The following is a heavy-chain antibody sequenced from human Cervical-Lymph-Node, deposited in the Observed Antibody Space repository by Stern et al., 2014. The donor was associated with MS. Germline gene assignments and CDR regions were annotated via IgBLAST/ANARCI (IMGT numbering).Heavy chain of an antibody. Sequence: VQLVESGGGVVQPGRSLRLSCAASGFTFSSYVMHWVRQAPGKGLEWVAGVSHDGSNKYYADSVKGQFTVSRDNSKNTLYLQMNSLRAEDTAVYYCAREGVDYYDSSGILDYWGQGTLVTVSS. CDR2: VSHDGSNK. J-gene: IGHJ4*02. V-gene: IGHV3-30*04. CDR3: AREGVDYYDSSGILDY. CDR1: GFTFSSYV. D-gene: IGHD3-22*01.